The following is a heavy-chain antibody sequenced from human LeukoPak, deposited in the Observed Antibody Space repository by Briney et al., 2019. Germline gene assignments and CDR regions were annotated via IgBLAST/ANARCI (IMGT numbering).Heavy chain of an antibody. J-gene: IGHJ4*02. D-gene: IGHD3-3*01. Sequence: PGRSLRLSCAASGFTFSSYGMHWVRQAPGKGLEWVAVIWYDGSNKYYADSVKGRFTISRDNAKNSLYLQMNSLRAEDTAVYYCARDLQSGDYDFWSGYPRLDYWGQGTLVTVSS. CDR3: ARDLQSGDYDFWSGYPRLDY. CDR1: GFTFSSYG. CDR2: IWYDGSNK. V-gene: IGHV3-33*01.